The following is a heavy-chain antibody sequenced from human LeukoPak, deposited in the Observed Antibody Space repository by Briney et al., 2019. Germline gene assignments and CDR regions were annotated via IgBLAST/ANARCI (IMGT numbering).Heavy chain of an antibody. Sequence: PGGSLRLSCAASGFTFSSYGMHWVRQAPGKGLEWVAFIRYDGSNKYYADSVKGRFTISRDNSKNTLYLQMNSLRAEDTAVYYCAKDGHSNWNDALDAFDIWGQGTMVTVSS. CDR3: AKDGHSNWNDALDAFDI. CDR1: GFTFSSYG. J-gene: IGHJ3*02. V-gene: IGHV3-30*02. CDR2: IRYDGSNK. D-gene: IGHD1-1*01.